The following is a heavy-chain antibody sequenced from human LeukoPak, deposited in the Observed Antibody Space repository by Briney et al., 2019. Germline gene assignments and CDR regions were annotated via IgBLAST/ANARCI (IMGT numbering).Heavy chain of an antibody. CDR2: TYYRSKWYH. V-gene: IGHV6-1*01. J-gene: IGHJ3*02. CDR3: ARAGYYDSSGYYPWAFDI. Sequence: SQTLSLTCAISGDTVSSNSAAWSWIRQSPSRGLEWLGRTYYRSKWYHDYAVSVRSRVSVNPDTSKNQFSLQLNSVTPEDTAVYYCARAGYYDSSGYYPWAFDIWGQGTMVTVSS. D-gene: IGHD3-22*01. CDR1: GDTVSSNSAA.